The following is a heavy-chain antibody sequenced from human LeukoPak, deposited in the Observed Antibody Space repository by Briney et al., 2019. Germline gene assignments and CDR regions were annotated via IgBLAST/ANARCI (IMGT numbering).Heavy chain of an antibody. CDR1: GGSISSSSYY. CDR2: IYYSGST. CDR3: ARGSIAVAGIDY. V-gene: IGHV4-39*07. Sequence: SETLSLTCTVSGGSISSSSYYWGWIRQPPGKGLEWIGSIYYSGSTYYNPSLKSRVTISVDTSKNQFSLKLSSVTAADTAVYYRARGSIAVAGIDYWGQGTLVTVSS. D-gene: IGHD6-19*01. J-gene: IGHJ4*02.